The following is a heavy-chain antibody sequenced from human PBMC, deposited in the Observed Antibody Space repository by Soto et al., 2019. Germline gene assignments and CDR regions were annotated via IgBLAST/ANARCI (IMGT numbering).Heavy chain of an antibody. J-gene: IGHJ4*02. CDR1: GSSISSYY. CDR2: IYYSRST. D-gene: IGHD4-17*01. CDR3: SRVGGYYGDYPNFDY. Sequence: SETLSLTCSVSGSSISSYYWSWIRQPPGKGLEWIGNIYYSRSTNYNPSLKSRVIISVASSKNQFSLRLNSVTAADTAVYYCSRVGGYYGDYPNFDYWGQGALVTVSS. V-gene: IGHV4-59*01.